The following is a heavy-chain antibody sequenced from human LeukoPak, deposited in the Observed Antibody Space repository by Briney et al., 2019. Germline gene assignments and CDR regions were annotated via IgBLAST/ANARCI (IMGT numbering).Heavy chain of an antibody. CDR1: GFTFASYA. V-gene: IGHV3-23*01. D-gene: IGHD3-10*01. Sequence: GSLRLSCAASGFTFASYAMSWVRQAPGMGLEWVSTIRGNGGSTYYADSVKGRFAISSDNSKNTLCLQMNSLRAEDTAVYYCAKDRPNYGSGSYYNDYYYGMDVWGQGTTVTVSS. CDR3: AKDRPNYGSGSYYNDYYYGMDV. J-gene: IGHJ6*02. CDR2: IRGNGGST.